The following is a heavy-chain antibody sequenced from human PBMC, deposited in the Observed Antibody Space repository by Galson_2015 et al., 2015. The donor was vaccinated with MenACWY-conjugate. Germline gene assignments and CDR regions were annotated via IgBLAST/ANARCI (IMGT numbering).Heavy chain of an antibody. CDR1: GFTFSSYG. CDR2: ISYDGRNK. D-gene: IGHD6-13*01. CDR3: AKPPNGSSWFAEIYYLDY. V-gene: IGHV3-30*18. Sequence: SMRLPCAASGFTFSSYGMHWVRQAPGKGLVWVAVISYDGRNKYYADSVKGRFTISRDNSQNPLYLQMNSLRAEDTAVYYCAKPPNGSSWFAEIYYLDYWGQGTLVTVSS. J-gene: IGHJ4*02.